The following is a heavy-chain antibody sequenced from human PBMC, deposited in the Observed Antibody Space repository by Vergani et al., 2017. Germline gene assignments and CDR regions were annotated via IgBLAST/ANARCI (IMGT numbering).Heavy chain of an antibody. CDR2: IYYSGST. V-gene: IGHV4-59*01. CDR3: ARATLCGYCSGGSCDSMAEGPDY. CDR1: GGSISSYY. J-gene: IGHJ4*02. Sequence: QLHLQESGPGLVKPSETLSLTCTVSGGSISSYYWSWIRQPPGKGLEWIGYIYYSGSTNYNPSLKSRITISGDTSKNQFSLKLSSVTAADTAVYYCARATLCGYCSGGSCDSMAEGPDYSGQGTLVTVSS. D-gene: IGHD2-15*01.